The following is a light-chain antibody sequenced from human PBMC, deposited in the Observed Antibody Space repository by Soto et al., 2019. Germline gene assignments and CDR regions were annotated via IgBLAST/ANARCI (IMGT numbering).Light chain of an antibody. CDR3: SSYAGSNWYV. Sequence: QSALTQHPFASGSPGQSFTISCTGTNSDVGGYNYVSWYQQYPGKAPKLIIYEVNERPSGVPDRFSGSKSGNTASLTVSGLQTADEADYYCSSYAGSNWYVFGTGTKLTVL. CDR2: EVN. J-gene: IGLJ1*01. V-gene: IGLV2-8*01. CDR1: NSDVGGYNY.